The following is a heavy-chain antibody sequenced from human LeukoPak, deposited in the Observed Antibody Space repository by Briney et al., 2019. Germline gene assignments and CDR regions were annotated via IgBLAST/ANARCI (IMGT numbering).Heavy chain of an antibody. CDR2: TNAGNGNT. Sequence: ASVKVSCKASGYTFTSYAMHWVRQAPGQRLEWMGWTNAGNGNTKYSQKFQGRVTITRDTSASTAYMELSSLRSEDTAVYYCAREEVGATWVNWFDPWGQGTLVTVSS. J-gene: IGHJ5*02. D-gene: IGHD1-26*01. CDR3: AREEVGATWVNWFDP. V-gene: IGHV1-3*01. CDR1: GYTFTSYA.